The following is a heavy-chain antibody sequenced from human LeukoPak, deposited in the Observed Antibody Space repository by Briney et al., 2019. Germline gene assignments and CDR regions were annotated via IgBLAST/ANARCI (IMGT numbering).Heavy chain of an antibody. Sequence: ASVKVSCKASQYNFTSYYIHWVRQAPGKGLEWMGGFDPEDGETIYAQKFQGRVTMTEDTSTDTAYMELSSLRSEDTAVYYCATDLANYYDSSGYLPWGQGTLVTVSS. D-gene: IGHD3-22*01. CDR3: ATDLANYYDSSGYLP. J-gene: IGHJ5*02. V-gene: IGHV1-24*01. CDR1: QYNFTSYY. CDR2: FDPEDGET.